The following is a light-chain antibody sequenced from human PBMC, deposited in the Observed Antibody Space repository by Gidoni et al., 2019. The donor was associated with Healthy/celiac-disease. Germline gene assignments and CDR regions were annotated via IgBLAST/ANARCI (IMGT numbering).Light chain of an antibody. Sequence: NFMLTHPHSVSEPPGKTVTISCTRSSGSIASNYVQWYQQRPGSAPTTVIYEDNQRPSGVPDRFSGSIDSSSNSASLTISGLKTEDEADYYCQSYDSSNLWVFGGGTKLTVL. CDR1: SGSIASNY. CDR2: EDN. CDR3: QSYDSSNLWV. V-gene: IGLV6-57*04. J-gene: IGLJ3*02.